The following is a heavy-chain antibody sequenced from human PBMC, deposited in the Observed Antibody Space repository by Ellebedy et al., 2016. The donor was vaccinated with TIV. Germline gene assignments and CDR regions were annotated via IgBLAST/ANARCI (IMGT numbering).Heavy chain of an antibody. Sequence: SGPTLVKPAQTLTLTCTFSGFSFRTSGMGVGWIRPPPGNALEWLALFYWDDERPYSPSLMSRLTITKDTSKNQVVLTMTNVDPVDKATYYCVHQLGGGDFAHYWGQGTLVTVSS. J-gene: IGHJ4*02. D-gene: IGHD4-17*01. V-gene: IGHV2-5*02. CDR2: FYWDDER. CDR1: GFSFRTSGMG. CDR3: VHQLGGGDFAHY.